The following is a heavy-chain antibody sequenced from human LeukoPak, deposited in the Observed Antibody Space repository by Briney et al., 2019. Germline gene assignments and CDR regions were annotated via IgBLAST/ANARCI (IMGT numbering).Heavy chain of an antibody. CDR3: ARDRGTMVRGATNWFDP. D-gene: IGHD3-10*01. Sequence: SETLSLTCTVSGYSISSGYYWGWIRQPPGKGLEWIGSIYHSGSTYYNPSLKSRVTISVDTSKNQFSLQLNSVTPEDTAVYYCARDRGTMVRGATNWFDPWGQGTLVTVSS. J-gene: IGHJ5*02. CDR1: GYSISSGYY. V-gene: IGHV4-38-2*02. CDR2: IYHSGST.